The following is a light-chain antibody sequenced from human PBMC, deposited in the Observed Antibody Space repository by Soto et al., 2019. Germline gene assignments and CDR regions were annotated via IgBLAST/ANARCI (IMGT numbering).Light chain of an antibody. J-gene: IGLJ2*01. CDR2: GNT. CDR1: SSNIGAHYD. Sequence: QSVLTQPPSVSGDPGQRVTISCTGSSSNIGAHYDVHWYQQLPGTAPKLLIYGNTNRPSGVPDRFSGSKSGTSASLTITGLQAEDEADYYCQSYDSSLIGGIFGGGTKLTVL. V-gene: IGLV1-40*01. CDR3: QSYDSSLIGGI.